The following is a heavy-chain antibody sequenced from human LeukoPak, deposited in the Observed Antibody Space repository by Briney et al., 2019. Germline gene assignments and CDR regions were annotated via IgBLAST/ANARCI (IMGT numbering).Heavy chain of an antibody. CDR3: ATTATYSSSWYSIDY. CDR2: ISSSSSYI. D-gene: IGHD6-13*01. V-gene: IGHV3-21*01. J-gene: IGHJ4*02. Sequence: GGSLRLSCAASGFTFSGYSMTWVRQAPGKGLEWVSSISSSSSYIYYADSVKGRFTISRDNAKNSLYLQMSSLRAEDTAVYYCATTATYSSSWYSIDYWGQGTLVTVSS. CDR1: GFTFSGYS.